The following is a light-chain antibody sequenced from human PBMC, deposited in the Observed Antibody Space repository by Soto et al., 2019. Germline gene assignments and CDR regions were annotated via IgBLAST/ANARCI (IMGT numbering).Light chain of an antibody. J-gene: IGLJ2*01. CDR3: SSYRSSSPLVV. V-gene: IGLV2-14*03. CDR1: ISDIGDYNY. CDR2: DVS. Sequence: QSVLTQPASVSGSPGQSITISCTGTISDIGDYNYVSWYQQHPGKAPKLMIYDVSNRPSGVSNRFSGSKSGYTASLTISGLQPEDEADYDCSSYRSSSPLVVFGGGTKLTVL.